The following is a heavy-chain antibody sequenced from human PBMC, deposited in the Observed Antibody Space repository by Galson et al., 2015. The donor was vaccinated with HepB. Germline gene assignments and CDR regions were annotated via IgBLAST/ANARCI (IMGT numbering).Heavy chain of an antibody. V-gene: IGHV4-34*01. CDR3: AIWGNGYCSSTSCYDFDY. CDR1: GGSFSGYY. Sequence: SETLSLTCAVYGGSFSGYYWSWIRQPPGKGLEWIGEINPSGSTNYNPSLKSRVTISVDTSKNQFSLKLSSVTAADTAVYYCAIWGNGYCSSTSCYDFDYWGQGTLVTVSS. D-gene: IGHD2-2*01. J-gene: IGHJ4*02. CDR2: INPSGST.